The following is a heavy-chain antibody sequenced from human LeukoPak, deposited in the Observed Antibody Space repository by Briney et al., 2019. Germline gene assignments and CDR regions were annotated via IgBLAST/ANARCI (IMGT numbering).Heavy chain of an antibody. J-gene: IGHJ4*02. D-gene: IGHD3-9*01. CDR1: GYAFTGSY. Sequence: ASVKLSCTASGYAFTGSYNHLVRQAPGQGLGWMGWINIYNGDTNYVQKFRGWVTMTRHTSIRTAYLEVSRLNSDDTAVYYCARALTYDILTDYYNDGLYYWGQGTLVTVSP. CDR3: ARALTYDILTDYYNDGLYY. CDR2: INIYNGDT. V-gene: IGHV1-2*04.